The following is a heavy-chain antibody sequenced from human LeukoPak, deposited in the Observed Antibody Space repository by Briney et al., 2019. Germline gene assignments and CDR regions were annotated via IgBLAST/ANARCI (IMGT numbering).Heavy chain of an antibody. CDR1: GFTFSSYG. CDR3: AKDTVRPDFFDY. CDR2: IRYDGSNK. V-gene: IGHV3-30*02. J-gene: IGHJ4*02. D-gene: IGHD3-10*01. Sequence: GGSLRLSCAASGFTFSSYGMHWVRQAPGKGLEWVAFIRYDGSNKYYADSVKARFTISRDNSKNTLYLQMNSLRAEDTAVYYCAKDTVRPDFFDYWGQGTLVTVSS.